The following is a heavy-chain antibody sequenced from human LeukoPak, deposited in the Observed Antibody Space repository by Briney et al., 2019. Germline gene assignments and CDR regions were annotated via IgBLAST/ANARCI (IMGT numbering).Heavy chain of an antibody. D-gene: IGHD3-10*01. V-gene: IGHV1-18*01. CDR1: GCTFPSYG. Sequence: SVKVSCKACGCTFPSYGISGVRQAPGQGLEWMGWISAYNGNTHYAQKLQGRVSMTTDRATSTAYMELRSLRSDDTAVYYCAREEGEYGSGSYFSGGDWFDPWGQGTLVTVSS. CDR3: AREEGEYGSGSYFSGGDWFDP. CDR2: ISAYNGNT. J-gene: IGHJ5*02.